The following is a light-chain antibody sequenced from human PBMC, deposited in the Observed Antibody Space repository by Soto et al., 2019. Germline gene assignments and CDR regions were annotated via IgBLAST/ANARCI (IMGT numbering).Light chain of an antibody. CDR2: DAS. CDR3: QQYKTYPYT. V-gene: IGKV1-5*01. CDR1: QTISSW. Sequence: DIPMTQSPSTLSGSVGDRVTITCRASQTISSWLAWYQQKPGKAPKLLIYDASRLQSGVPSRFSGSGSGTEFSLIISSLQPDDFATYYCQQYKTYPYTFGQGTKLDIK. J-gene: IGKJ2*01.